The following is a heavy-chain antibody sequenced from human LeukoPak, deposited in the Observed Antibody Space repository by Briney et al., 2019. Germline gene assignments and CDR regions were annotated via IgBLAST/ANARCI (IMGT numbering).Heavy chain of an antibody. CDR2: IYYSGST. V-gene: IGHV4-59*01. D-gene: IGHD3-22*01. CDR1: GGSISSYY. Sequence: SETLSLTCTVSGGSISSYYWSWIRQPPGKGLEWIGYIYYSGSTNYNPSLKSRVTISVDTSKNQFSLKLSSVTAADTAVYYCARDPTQTSDSSGSSDAFDIWGQGTMVTVSS. CDR3: ARDPTQTSDSSGSSDAFDI. J-gene: IGHJ3*02.